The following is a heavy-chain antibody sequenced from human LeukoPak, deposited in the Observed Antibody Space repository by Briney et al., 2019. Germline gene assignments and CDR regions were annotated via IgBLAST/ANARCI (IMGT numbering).Heavy chain of an antibody. CDR1: GGSISSGGYY. Sequence: PSETLSLTCTVSGGSISSGGYYWSWIRQHPGKGLEWIGSIYYSGSTNYNPSLQGRVTISLDTSRNQFSLKLSSVTAADTAVYYCASGDNDHLFDYWGQGTLVTVSS. CDR2: IYYSGST. J-gene: IGHJ4*02. V-gene: IGHV4-31*03. CDR3: ASGDNDHLFDY. D-gene: IGHD1-1*01.